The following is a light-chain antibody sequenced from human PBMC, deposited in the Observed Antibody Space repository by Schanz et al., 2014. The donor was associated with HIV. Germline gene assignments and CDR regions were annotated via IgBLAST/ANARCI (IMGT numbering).Light chain of an antibody. V-gene: IGKV3-20*01. J-gene: IGKJ2*01. CDR3: QQCVTYPYT. CDR2: GAS. Sequence: EIVMTQSPATLSVSPGERATLSCRASQSVSSTYLAWYQQKPGQAPRLLIYGASSRATGIPDRFSGSGSGTDFTLTITSLQPDDFATYYCQQCVTYPYTFGQGTKLDIK. CDR1: QSVSSTY.